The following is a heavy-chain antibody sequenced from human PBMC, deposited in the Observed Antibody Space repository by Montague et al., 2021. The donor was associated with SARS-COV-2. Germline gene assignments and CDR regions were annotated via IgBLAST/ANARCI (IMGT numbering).Heavy chain of an antibody. CDR1: GGSISNSVYY. Sequence: SETLSLTCTVSGGSISNSVYYWSWVRQPPGKGLEWIGSIYYTGSTYYNPSLKSRLTISVDTSENQFSLNLRSMTAADTAVYYCARHPQHWGQGTLVTVSS. CDR3: ARHPQH. J-gene: IGHJ1*01. V-gene: IGHV4-39*01. CDR2: IYYTGST.